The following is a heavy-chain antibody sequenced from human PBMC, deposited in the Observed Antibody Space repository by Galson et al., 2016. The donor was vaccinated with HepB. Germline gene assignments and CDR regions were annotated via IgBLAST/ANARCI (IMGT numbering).Heavy chain of an antibody. CDR2: IYSDGRT. CDR3: ATRLGYCRGGSCFGRY. J-gene: IGHJ4*02. V-gene: IGHV3-53*01. CDR1: GFTVSDNY. Sequence: SLRLSCAVPGFTVSDNYMSWVRQAPGKGLEWVSLIYSDGRTHYAESVKGRFTISRDNTKNTVYLQMNTLRVEDSAIYYCATRLGYCRGGSCFGRYWGQGSLVIVSA. D-gene: IGHD2-15*01.